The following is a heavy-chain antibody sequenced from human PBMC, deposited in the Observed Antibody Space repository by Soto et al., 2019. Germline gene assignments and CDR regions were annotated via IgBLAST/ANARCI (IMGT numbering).Heavy chain of an antibody. V-gene: IGHV4-4*02. CDR3: ARTPDH. Sequence: SETLSLTCAVSGGSISSSNWWSWVRQPPGKGLEWIGYIYYSGSTYYNPSLKSRITISVDTSKNQFSLKLSSVTAADTALYYCARTPDHWGQGTLVTVSS. D-gene: IGHD2-15*01. J-gene: IGHJ4*02. CDR2: IYYSGST. CDR1: GGSISSSNW.